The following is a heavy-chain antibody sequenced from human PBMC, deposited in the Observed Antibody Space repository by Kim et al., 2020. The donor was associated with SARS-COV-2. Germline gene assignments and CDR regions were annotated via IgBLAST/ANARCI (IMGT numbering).Heavy chain of an antibody. V-gene: IGHV3-66*01. Sequence: GGSLRLSCAASGFTVSNNYMHWVRQAPGKGLEWVSIIYSGGTTYYADSVKGRFTFSRDNSKNMLFLQLNSLRAEDTAVYYCARGVQSSGVGFSRRLYYYMDVWGKGTTVTVSS. CDR2: IYSGGTT. CDR3: ARGVQSSGVGFSRRLYYYMDV. J-gene: IGHJ6*03. D-gene: IGHD1-26*01. CDR1: GFTVSNNY.